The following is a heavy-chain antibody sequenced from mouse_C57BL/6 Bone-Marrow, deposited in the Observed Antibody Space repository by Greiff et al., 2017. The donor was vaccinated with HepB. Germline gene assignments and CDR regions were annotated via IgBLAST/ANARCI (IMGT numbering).Heavy chain of an antibody. D-gene: IGHD2-1*01. CDR1: GYAFSSSW. CDR3: ARLGGDGKEDY. J-gene: IGHJ2*01. Sequence: VKVVESGPELVKPGASVKISCKASGYAFSSSWMNWVKQRPGKGLEWIGRIYPGDGDTNYNGKFKGKATLTADKSSSTAYMQLSSLTSEDSAVYFGARLGGDGKEDYWGQGTTLTVSS. V-gene: IGHV1-82*01. CDR2: IYPGDGDT.